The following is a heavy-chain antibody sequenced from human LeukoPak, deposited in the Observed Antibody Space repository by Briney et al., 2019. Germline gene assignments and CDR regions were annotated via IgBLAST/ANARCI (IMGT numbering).Heavy chain of an antibody. J-gene: IGHJ3*01. CDR3: ARGPQVGAFDL. CDR2: IIPIFTTA. CDR1: GGTISSYV. D-gene: IGHD1-26*01. V-gene: IGHV1-69*13. Sequence: SVKVSCKAAGGTISSYVISWVRQAPGQGLEWMGGIIPIFTTANYAQKFQGGVTITADESTSTAYMELSSLRSEDTAVYYCARGPQVGAFDLWGQGTMVTVSS.